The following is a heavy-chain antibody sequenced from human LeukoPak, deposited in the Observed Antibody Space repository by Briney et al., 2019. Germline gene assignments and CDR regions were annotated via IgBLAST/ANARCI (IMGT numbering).Heavy chain of an antibody. CDR2: IKQDGSEK. V-gene: IGHV3-7*01. CDR1: GFTFSNNG. Sequence: PGGSLRLSCAASGFTFSNNGMSWVRQAPGKGLEWVANIKQDGSEKFYVDSVKGRFTISRDNAKNSLYLQMNSLRVEDTAVYYCAREGSSSWLSYYYYMDVWGKGTTVTVSS. J-gene: IGHJ6*03. CDR3: AREGSSSWLSYYYYMDV. D-gene: IGHD6-13*01.